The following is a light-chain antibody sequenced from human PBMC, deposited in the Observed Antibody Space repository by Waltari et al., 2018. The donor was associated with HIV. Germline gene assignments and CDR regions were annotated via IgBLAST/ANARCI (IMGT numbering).Light chain of an antibody. V-gene: IGLV1-47*01. CDR3: VGWDSSLSAYV. CDR2: KNY. Sequence: QSVLTQTPSASGTPGQTVTHHCSGASSKTGNDTVYCYQQLPGMTPKLLIYKNYVRPSGVPDRFAGSKSGTSASLAISGLRSEDEADYYCVGWDSSLSAYVFGAGTKVTVL. CDR1: SSKTGNDT. J-gene: IGLJ1*01.